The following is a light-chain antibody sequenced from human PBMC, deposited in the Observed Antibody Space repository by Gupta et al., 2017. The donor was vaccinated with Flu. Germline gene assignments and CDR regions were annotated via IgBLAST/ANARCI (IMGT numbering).Light chain of an antibody. Sequence: DIQMTQSPSSLSASVGDRVTITCRASQSISSYLNWYQQKPGKAPKLLIYAASSLQSGVPSRFSGSGSGTDFTLTISSLQPEDFATYYCQQSYSTLPVPYSFGQGTKLEIK. CDR3: QQSYSTLPVPYS. CDR1: QSISSY. CDR2: AAS. V-gene: IGKV1-39*01. J-gene: IGKJ2*03.